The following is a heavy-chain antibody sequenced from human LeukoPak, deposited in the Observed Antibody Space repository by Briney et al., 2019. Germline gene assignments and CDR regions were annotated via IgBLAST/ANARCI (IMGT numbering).Heavy chain of an antibody. Sequence: ASVKVSCKASGYTVTSYDINWVRQATGQGLEWMGWLNPNSGNTGYAQKFQGRVTMTRNTSISTAYMELSSLRSEDTAVYYCARLHAGGSSWYKYYYYMDVWGKGTTVTVSS. CDR2: LNPNSGNT. J-gene: IGHJ6*03. CDR3: ARLHAGGSSWYKYYYYMDV. CDR1: GYTVTSYD. V-gene: IGHV1-8*01. D-gene: IGHD6-13*01.